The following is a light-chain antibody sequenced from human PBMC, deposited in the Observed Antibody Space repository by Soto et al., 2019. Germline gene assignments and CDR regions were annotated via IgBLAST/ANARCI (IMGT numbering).Light chain of an antibody. J-gene: IGKJ1*01. CDR3: QQTYNPPRT. Sequence: DIQMTQSPSSLSASVGDRVTITCRASETIASYLNWCQQRPGKAPKLLIYAASSLQSGVPSRFGGSGSRTDFTLTITSLQPEDFATYYCQQTYNPPRTFGQGTRL. V-gene: IGKV1-39*01. CDR1: ETIASY. CDR2: AAS.